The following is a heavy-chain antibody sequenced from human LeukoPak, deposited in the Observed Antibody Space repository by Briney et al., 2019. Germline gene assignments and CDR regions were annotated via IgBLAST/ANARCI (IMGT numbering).Heavy chain of an antibody. J-gene: IGHJ6*02. CDR1: GGSISSYY. CDR2: IYYSGST. V-gene: IGHV4-59*08. CDR3: ARLSVTYYYGMDV. Sequence: SETLSLTCTVSGGSISSYYWSWIRQPPGKGLEWIGYIYYSGSTNYNPSLKSRVTISVDTSKNQFSLKLSSVTAADTAVYYCARLSVTYYYGMDVWGQGTTVTVSS. D-gene: IGHD3-3*02.